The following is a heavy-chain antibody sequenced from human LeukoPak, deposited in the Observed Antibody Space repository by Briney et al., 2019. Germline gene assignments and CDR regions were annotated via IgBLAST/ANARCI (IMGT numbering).Heavy chain of an antibody. J-gene: IGHJ4*02. D-gene: IGHD4-17*01. V-gene: IGHV1-46*01. CDR3: ASLPDYGDYRDY. Sequence: GASVKVSCKASGYTFTGYYMHWVRQAPGQGLEWMGIINPSGGSTSYAQKFQGRVTMTRDMSTSTVYMELSSLRSEDTAVYYCASLPDYGDYRDYWGQGTLVTVSS. CDR2: INPSGGST. CDR1: GYTFTGYY.